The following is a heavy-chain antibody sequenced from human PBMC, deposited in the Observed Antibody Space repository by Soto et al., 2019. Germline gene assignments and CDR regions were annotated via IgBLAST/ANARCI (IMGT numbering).Heavy chain of an antibody. CDR1: GGSISSSYW. CDR3: ARVSGSYYYGMDV. V-gene: IGHV4-4*02. J-gene: IGHJ6*02. CDR2: IYHSGST. Sequence: QVQLQESGPGLVKPSGTLSLTCAVSGGSISSSYWWSWVRQPPGKGLEWIGEIYHSGSTNYNTSLKSRVTISVDKSKNQFSLTVTSVTAAHTAVYYCARVSGSYYYGMDVWGQGTTVTVSS.